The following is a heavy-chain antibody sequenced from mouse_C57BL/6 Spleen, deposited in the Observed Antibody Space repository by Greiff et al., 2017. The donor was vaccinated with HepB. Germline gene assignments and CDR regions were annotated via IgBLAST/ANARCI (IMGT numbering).Heavy chain of an antibody. CDR2: ISDGGSYT. J-gene: IGHJ4*01. CDR1: GFTFSSYA. V-gene: IGHV5-4*01. Sequence: DVKLVESGGGLVKPGGSLKLSCAASGFTFSSYAMSWVRQTPEKRLEWVATISDGGSYTYYPDNVKGRFTISRDNAKNNLYLQMSHLKSEDTAMYYCAREEALFYAMDYWGQGTSVTVSS. CDR3: AREEALFYAMDY. D-gene: IGHD3-1*01.